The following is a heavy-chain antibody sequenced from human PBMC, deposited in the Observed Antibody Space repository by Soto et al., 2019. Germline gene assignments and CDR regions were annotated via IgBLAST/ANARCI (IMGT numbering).Heavy chain of an antibody. CDR2: IWYDGSNK. D-gene: IGHD5-12*01. J-gene: IGHJ4*02. CDR1: GFTFSSYG. V-gene: IGHV3-33*01. CDR3: ARDLARDGYTPPGY. Sequence: QVQLVESGGGVVQPGRSLRLSCAASGFTFSSYGMHWVRKAPGKGLEWVAVIWYDGSNKYYADSVKGRFTISRDNSKNTLYLQMNSLRAEDTAVYYCARDLARDGYTPPGYWGQGTLVTVSS.